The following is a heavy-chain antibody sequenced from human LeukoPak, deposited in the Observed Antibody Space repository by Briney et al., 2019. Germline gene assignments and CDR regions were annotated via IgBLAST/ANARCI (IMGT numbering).Heavy chain of an antibody. CDR1: GFTFTSSA. J-gene: IGHJ4*02. D-gene: IGHD6-19*01. CDR2: IVVGSGHT. Sequence: SVKVSCKASGFTFTSSAVQWARQARGQRLEWIGWIVVGSGHTNYAQKFQERVTITRDMSTSTAYMELSSLRSEDTAVYYCAAERSSSGWNPRIYDYWGQGTLVTVSS. V-gene: IGHV1-58*01. CDR3: AAERSSSGWNPRIYDY.